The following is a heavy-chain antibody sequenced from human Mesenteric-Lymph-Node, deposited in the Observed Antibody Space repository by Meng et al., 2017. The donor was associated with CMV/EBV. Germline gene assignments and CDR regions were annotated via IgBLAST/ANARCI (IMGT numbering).Heavy chain of an antibody. V-gene: IGHV3-48*04. Sequence: GESLKISCVASGFTLSPYGMNWVRQAPGRGLEWISYINWRSTTKYYADSVKGRFTISRDDAKNSLYLQMNSLRAEDTAVYYCARDSDGNFDLWGQGTTVTVSS. D-gene: IGHD4-23*01. J-gene: IGHJ6*02. CDR1: GFTLSPYG. CDR2: INWRSTTK. CDR3: ARDSDGNFDL.